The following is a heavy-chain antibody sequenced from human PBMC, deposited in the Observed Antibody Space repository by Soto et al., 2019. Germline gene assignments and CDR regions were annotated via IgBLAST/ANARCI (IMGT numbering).Heavy chain of an antibody. J-gene: IGHJ4*02. CDR3: ASRGSYESPFDY. CDR2: IIPIFGTA. V-gene: IGHV1-69*13. D-gene: IGHD3-16*01. CDR1: GCTFSSYA. Sequence: SVKVSCKASGCTFSSYAISWVRQAPGQGLEWMGGIIPIFGTANYAQKFQGRVTITADESTSTAYMELSRLRSEDTAVYYCASRGSYESPFDYWGQGTLVTVSS.